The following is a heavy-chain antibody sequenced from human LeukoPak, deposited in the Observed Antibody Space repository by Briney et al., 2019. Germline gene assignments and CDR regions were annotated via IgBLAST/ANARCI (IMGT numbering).Heavy chain of an antibody. Sequence: SETLSLTCTVSGVSVSNFYWSWIRQPAGKGLEWIGRIYTSGSTNYNPSLKSRVTMSVDTSKNQFSLKLSSVTAADTAVYYCARDNVDTFDYWGQGTLVTVSS. CDR2: IYTSGST. J-gene: IGHJ4*02. V-gene: IGHV4-4*07. CDR1: GVSVSNFY. CDR3: ARDNVDTFDY. D-gene: IGHD5-18*01.